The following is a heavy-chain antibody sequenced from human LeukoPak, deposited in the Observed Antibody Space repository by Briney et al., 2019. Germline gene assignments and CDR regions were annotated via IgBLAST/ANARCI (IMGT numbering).Heavy chain of an antibody. J-gene: IGHJ4*02. CDR2: INSDGSST. Sequence: GGSLRLSCAASGFTFSSYWMHWVRQAPGKGLVWVSRINSDGSSTSYADSVKGRSTISRDNAKNTLYLQMNSLRAEDTAVYYCARVLDGVGATRSFDYWGQGTLVTVSS. CDR1: GFTFSSYW. V-gene: IGHV3-74*01. D-gene: IGHD1-26*01. CDR3: ARVLDGVGATRSFDY.